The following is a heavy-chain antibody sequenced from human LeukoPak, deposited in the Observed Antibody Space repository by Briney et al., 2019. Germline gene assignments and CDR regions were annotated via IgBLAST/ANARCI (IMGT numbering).Heavy chain of an antibody. V-gene: IGHV3-11*01. J-gene: IGHJ4*02. CDR1: GFTFSDYY. Sequence: MTGGSLRLSCAASGFTFSDYYMSWIRQAPGKGLEWVSYISSSGSTIYYADSVKGRFTISSDNAKNSLYLQMNSLRAEDTAVYYCAREYYYDSSGYFDYWGQGTLVTVSS. CDR2: ISSSGSTI. CDR3: AREYYYDSSGYFDY. D-gene: IGHD3-22*01.